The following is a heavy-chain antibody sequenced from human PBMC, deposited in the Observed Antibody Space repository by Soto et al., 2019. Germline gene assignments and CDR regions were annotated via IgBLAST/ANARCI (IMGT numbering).Heavy chain of an antibody. D-gene: IGHD2-15*01. Sequence: SETLSLTCAVSGGSISSGGYSWSWIRQPPGKGLERIGYIYHSGSTYYNPSLKSRVTISVDRSKNQFSLKLSTMTAADTAVYYCARVYCSGGSCFWFDPWGQGTLVTVSS. J-gene: IGHJ5*02. CDR3: ARVYCSGGSCFWFDP. CDR2: IYHSGST. V-gene: IGHV4-30-2*01. CDR1: GGSISSGGYS.